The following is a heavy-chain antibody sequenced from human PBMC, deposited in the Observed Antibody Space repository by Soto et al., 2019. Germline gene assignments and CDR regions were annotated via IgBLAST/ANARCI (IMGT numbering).Heavy chain of an antibody. CDR1: GFTFSSYW. CDR2: IHSDGSST. Sequence: EVQLVESGGGLVRPGGSLRLSCAASGFTFSSYWMHWVRQAPGKGLVWVSRIHSDGSSTTYADFVKGRFIISRDNARNTVDLQMNSVRVEDTAVYYCARGDSGAFDLWGQGTVVTVSS. V-gene: IGHV3-74*01. D-gene: IGHD1-26*01. CDR3: ARGDSGAFDL. J-gene: IGHJ3*01.